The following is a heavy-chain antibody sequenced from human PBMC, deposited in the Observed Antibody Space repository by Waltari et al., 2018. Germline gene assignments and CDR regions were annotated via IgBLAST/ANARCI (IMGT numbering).Heavy chain of an antibody. D-gene: IGHD2-21*01. CDR3: ARQGEYAYSFVDY. CDR1: GYSFTTHW. V-gene: IGHV5-51*01. Sequence: EVQLVQSGAEVKKPGESLKISCKGSGYSFTTHWIGWVRQMPGKGLEWVGIIYPGDSDTRYSPSFQGQVTISADKSISTAYLQWSSLKASDTAMYYCARQGEYAYSFVDYWGQGTLVTVSS. J-gene: IGHJ4*02. CDR2: IYPGDSDT.